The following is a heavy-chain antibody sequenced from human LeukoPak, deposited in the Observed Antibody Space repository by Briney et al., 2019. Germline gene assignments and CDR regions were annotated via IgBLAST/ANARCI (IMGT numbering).Heavy chain of an antibody. CDR2: ISGSNSYI. CDR1: GFTFNSYS. J-gene: IGHJ4*02. D-gene: IGHD3-10*01. Sequence: PGGSLRLSCAASGFTFNSYSMNWVRQAPGKGLEWVSSISGSNSYIYYADSVKGRFTISRDNSKNTLYLQMNSLRAEDTAVYYCARVNYYGSGSCFDYWGQGTLVTVSS. V-gene: IGHV3-21*01. CDR3: ARVNYYGSGSCFDY.